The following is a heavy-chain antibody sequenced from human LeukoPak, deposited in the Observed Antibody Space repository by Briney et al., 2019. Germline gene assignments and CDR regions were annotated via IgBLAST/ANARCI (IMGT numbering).Heavy chain of an antibody. Sequence: GGSLRLSCAASGFTLSNFALMWVRQAPGRGLEWVSPMRGADGSTVYADSVKGRFTISRENSKNTLYVQMIGLRAEDAAVYYCARDPNRDYIGAFDMWGPGTLVTVSS. CDR3: ARDPNRDYIGAFDM. J-gene: IGHJ3*02. CDR2: MRGADGST. CDR1: GFTLSNFA. V-gene: IGHV3-23*01. D-gene: IGHD4-11*01.